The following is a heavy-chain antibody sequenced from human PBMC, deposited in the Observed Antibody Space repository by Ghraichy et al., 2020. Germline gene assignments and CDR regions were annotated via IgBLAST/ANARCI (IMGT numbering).Heavy chain of an antibody. Sequence: ASVKVSCKASGYTFTTNGFTWVRQAPGQGLEWMGYINTDNGNTHYAQKFQGRLTLTTDTSSTTAYMELRSLRSDNTAVYYCARDRSSIYDFWGQGTLVTVSS. D-gene: IGHD2-2*01. J-gene: IGHJ4*02. V-gene: IGHV1-18*04. CDR1: GYTFTTNG. CDR2: INTDNGNT. CDR3: ARDRSSIYDF.